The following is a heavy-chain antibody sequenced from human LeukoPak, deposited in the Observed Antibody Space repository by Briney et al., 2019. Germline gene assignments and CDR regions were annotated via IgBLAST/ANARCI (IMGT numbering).Heavy chain of an antibody. CDR1: GYSISSGYY. Sequence: SETLSLTCTVSGYSISSGYYWGWIRQPPGRGLEWIGYIYYSGSTNYNPSLKSRVTISVDTSKNQFSLKLSSVTAADTAVYYCARYSYGYIGWFDPWGQGTLVTVSS. CDR2: IYYSGST. J-gene: IGHJ5*02. CDR3: ARYSYGYIGWFDP. V-gene: IGHV4-61*01. D-gene: IGHD5-18*01.